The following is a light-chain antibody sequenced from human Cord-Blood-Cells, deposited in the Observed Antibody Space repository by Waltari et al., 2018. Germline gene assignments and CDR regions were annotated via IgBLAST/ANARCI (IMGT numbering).Light chain of an antibody. CDR3: QQNYSTPPS. Sequence: DIQMTQSPSSLYASVGDRVTITCRASQSISSYLNWYQQKPGKAPKPLIYAASSLQSGVPSRFSGSGSGTDFTLTISSLQPEDFATYYCQQNYSTPPSFGQGTKLEIK. CDR1: QSISSY. V-gene: IGKV1-39*01. CDR2: AAS. J-gene: IGKJ2*03.